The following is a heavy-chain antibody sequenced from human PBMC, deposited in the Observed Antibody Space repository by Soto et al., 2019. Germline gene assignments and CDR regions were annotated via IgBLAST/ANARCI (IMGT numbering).Heavy chain of an antibody. CDR1: GFTFSSYG. CDR2: IWYDGSNK. D-gene: IGHD6-19*01. V-gene: IGHV3-33*01. CDR3: ASHSSGLDY. J-gene: IGHJ4*02. Sequence: QVQLVESGGGVVQPGRSLRLSCAASGFTFSSYGMHWVRQAPGTGLEWVAVIWYDGSNKYYADSVKGRFTISRDNSKNTLYLQMNSLRAEDTAVYYCASHSSGLDYWGQGTLVTVSS.